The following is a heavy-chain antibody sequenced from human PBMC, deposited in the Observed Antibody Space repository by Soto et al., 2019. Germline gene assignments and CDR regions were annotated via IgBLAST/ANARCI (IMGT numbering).Heavy chain of an antibody. D-gene: IGHD5-18*01. Sequence: AETLSLTCTVSGGSISSSSYYWGWILQPPGKGLEWIGSIYYSGSTYYNPSLKSRVTISVDTSKNQFSLKLSSVTAADTAVYYCARHAFRSYGDAFDIWGQGTIVTVSS. CDR2: IYYSGST. J-gene: IGHJ3*02. CDR1: GGSISSSSYY. V-gene: IGHV4-39*01. CDR3: ARHAFRSYGDAFDI.